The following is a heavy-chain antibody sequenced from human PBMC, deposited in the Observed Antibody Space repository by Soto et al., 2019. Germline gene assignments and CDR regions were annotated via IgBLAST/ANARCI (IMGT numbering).Heavy chain of an antibody. V-gene: IGHV3-9*01. J-gene: IGHJ4*02. CDR2: TNWNGDNI. CDR3: AKDVGSVARNLEY. CDR1: GFSFNVYG. Sequence: EVQLVESGGGLVQPDRSLRLSCAASGFSFNVYGMHWVRQIPGNVLEWVSGTNWNGDNIGYADSVTGRFTISRDNAQNSLYLQVHSLISEDTALYYCAKDVGSVARNLEYWCQGTLVTVSS. D-gene: IGHD5-12*01.